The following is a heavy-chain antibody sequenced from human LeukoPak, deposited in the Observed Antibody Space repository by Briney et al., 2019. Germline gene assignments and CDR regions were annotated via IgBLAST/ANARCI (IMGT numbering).Heavy chain of an antibody. CDR2: IYYSGST. J-gene: IGHJ4*02. V-gene: IGHV4-61*08. CDR3: ASESYGSGSYFDY. CDR1: GGSISSGGYY. Sequence: SETLSLTCTVSGGSISSGGYYWSWIRQPPGKGLEWIGYIYYSGSTNYNPSLKSRLTISVDTSKNQFSLKLSSVTAADTAVYYCASESYGSGSYFDYWGQGTLVTVSS. D-gene: IGHD3-10*01.